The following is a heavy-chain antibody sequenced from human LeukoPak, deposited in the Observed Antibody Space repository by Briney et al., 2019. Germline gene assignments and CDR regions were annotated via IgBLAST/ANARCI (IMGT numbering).Heavy chain of an antibody. V-gene: IGHV4-34*01. CDR1: GGSFSGYY. J-gene: IGHJ4*02. Sequence: PSETLSLTCAVYGGSFSGYYWSSIRQPPGKGLEWIGEINHSGSTNYNPSLKSRVTISVDTSKNQFSLKLSSVTAADTAVYYCARGRVFVVGLDYWGQGTLVTVSS. CDR3: ARGRVFVVGLDY. D-gene: IGHD2-15*01. CDR2: INHSGST.